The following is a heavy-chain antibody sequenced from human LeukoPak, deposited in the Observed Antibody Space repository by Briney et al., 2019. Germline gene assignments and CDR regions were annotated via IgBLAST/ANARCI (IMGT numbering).Heavy chain of an antibody. J-gene: IGHJ5*02. CDR2: IKQDGSER. V-gene: IGHV3-7*01. CDR3: ARVVATP. CDR1: GFTFSSSW. Sequence: PGGSLRLSCAASGFTFSSSWMSWVRQAPGKGLEWVANIKQDGSERYYVDSVKGRFTISRDNGKNSLYLQMNSLRAEDTAVYYCARVVATPWGQGTRVTVSS. D-gene: IGHD5-12*01.